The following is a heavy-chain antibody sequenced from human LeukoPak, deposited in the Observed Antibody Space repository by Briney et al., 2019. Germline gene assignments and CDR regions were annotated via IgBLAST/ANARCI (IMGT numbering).Heavy chain of an antibody. Sequence: SETLSLTCTVSGGSISTHYWTWIRQPPGKGLEWIGYISYIDTTNYNPPLKSRVSISVDTSKTYISLKLSSVTAADTAVYYCARDQTTVTKGFDIWGQGTKVTVSS. V-gene: IGHV4-59*11. CDR1: GGSISTHY. CDR3: ARDQTTVTKGFDI. J-gene: IGHJ3*02. CDR2: ISYIDTT. D-gene: IGHD4-17*01.